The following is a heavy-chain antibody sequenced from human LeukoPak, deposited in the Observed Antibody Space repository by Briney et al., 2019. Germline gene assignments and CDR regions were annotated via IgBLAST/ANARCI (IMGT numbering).Heavy chain of an antibody. J-gene: IGHJ5*02. CDR1: GGTFSSYA. V-gene: IGHV1-69*05. CDR3: ARAGSEVAKTRWYWFDP. CDR2: IIPIFGTA. D-gene: IGHD4-23*01. Sequence: GASVKVSCKASGGTFSSYAISWVRQAPGQGLEWMGRIIPIFGTANYAQKFQGRVTITTDESTSTAYMELSSLRSEDTAVYYCARAGSEVAKTRWYWFDPWGQGTLVTVSS.